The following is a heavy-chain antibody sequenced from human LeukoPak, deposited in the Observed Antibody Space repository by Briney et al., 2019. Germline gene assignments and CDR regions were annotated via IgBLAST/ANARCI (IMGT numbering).Heavy chain of an antibody. J-gene: IGHJ4*02. V-gene: IGHV3-23*01. CDR2: FSGSGGST. D-gene: IGHD3-10*01. Sequence: PGGSLRLSCEASGFIFRSFGMSWVRQAPGKGLEWVSGFSGSGGSTSYADSVKGRFTISRDNSKNTLYLQMNSLRAEDTAVYYCARGSNLFQFDYWGQGTLVTVSS. CDR1: GFIFRSFG. CDR3: ARGSNLFQFDY.